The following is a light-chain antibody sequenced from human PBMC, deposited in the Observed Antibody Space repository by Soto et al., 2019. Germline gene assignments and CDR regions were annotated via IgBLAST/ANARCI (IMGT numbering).Light chain of an antibody. CDR1: QGIIAD. V-gene: IGKV1-27*01. J-gene: IGKJ1*01. CDR2: AAS. Sequence: DIQMTQSPSSLSASVGDTVTITCRASQGIIADLAWYQQRPRQVPKLLVYAASTLQTGVPSRFSGSGAGTDFTLTISSLQHEDVATYYCHKYDSAPQTFGQGTKVEIK. CDR3: HKYDSAPQT.